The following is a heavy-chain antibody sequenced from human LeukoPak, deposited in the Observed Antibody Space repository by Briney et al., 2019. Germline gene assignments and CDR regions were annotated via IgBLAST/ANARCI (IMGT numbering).Heavy chain of an antibody. V-gene: IGHV3-30*04. CDR3: AKAPVTTCRGAYCYPFDY. J-gene: IGHJ4*02. Sequence: AGGSLRLSCAASGFTFSSYGMHCVRQAPGKGLEWVTVISYDGSDKYYADSVKGRFTISTDNSKNTLYLQMNSLRAEDAAVYYWAKAPVTTCRGAYCYPFDYWGQGTLVTVSS. CDR2: ISYDGSDK. D-gene: IGHD2-21*01. CDR1: GFTFSSYG.